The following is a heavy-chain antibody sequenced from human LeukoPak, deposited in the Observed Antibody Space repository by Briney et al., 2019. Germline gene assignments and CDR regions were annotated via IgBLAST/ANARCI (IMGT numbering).Heavy chain of an antibody. CDR3: AKGSKEVLFTRDHYMDV. Sequence: GGSLRLSCAAPGFTFSSYGMHWVRQAPGKGLEWVTFIRYDGSNKYYADSVKGRFTISRDNSKNTLYLQMNSLRAEDTAVYYCAKGSKEVLFTRDHYMDVWGKGTTVTISS. V-gene: IGHV3-30*02. CDR2: IRYDGSNK. CDR1: GFTFSSYG. J-gene: IGHJ6*03. D-gene: IGHD3-3*01.